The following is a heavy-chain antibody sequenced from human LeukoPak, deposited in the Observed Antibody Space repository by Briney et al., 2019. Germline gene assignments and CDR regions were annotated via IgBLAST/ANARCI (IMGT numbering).Heavy chain of an antibody. J-gene: IGHJ4*02. V-gene: IGHV3-23*01. CDR2: ITTGDST. CDR3: AKGLSESIYDALDS. Sequence: GGSLSLFCAASGFIFSTFVMNWLRQARGEGLEGVSHITTGDSTYYPDSVKGRFTVSRDSSKNTLYLQMNSLRADDTAVYYCAKGLSESIYDALDSWGQGTLVTVSS. D-gene: IGHD1-26*01. CDR1: GFIFSTFV.